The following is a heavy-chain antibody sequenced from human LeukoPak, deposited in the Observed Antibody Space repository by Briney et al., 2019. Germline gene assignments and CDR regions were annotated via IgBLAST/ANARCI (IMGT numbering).Heavy chain of an antibody. D-gene: IGHD3-3*01. J-gene: IGHJ3*02. CDR1: GFTFSSYA. Sequence: GGSLRLSCAASGFTFSSYAMSWVRQAPGKGLEWVSAISGSGGSTYYADSVKGRFTISRDNSKNTLYLQMNSLRAEDTAVYYCATDLPKSYDFWSGYYRGAFDIWGQGTMVTVSS. CDR3: ATDLPKSYDFWSGYYRGAFDI. CDR2: ISGSGGST. V-gene: IGHV3-23*01.